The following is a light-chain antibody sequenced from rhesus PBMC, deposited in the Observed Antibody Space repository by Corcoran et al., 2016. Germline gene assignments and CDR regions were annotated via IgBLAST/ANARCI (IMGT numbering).Light chain of an antibody. CDR3: QQYKSLPFT. CDR2: YGK. Sequence: DIQMTQSPSSLSASVGDRVTITCRASQGISMYVNWFQQKPGKAPRLLFYYGKRFETGVPARFSGSGSGKEFTFTVSSLQTEDFATYYCQQYKSLPFTVGPGTKLDIK. V-gene: IGKV1-32*01. J-gene: IGKJ3*01. CDR1: QGISMY.